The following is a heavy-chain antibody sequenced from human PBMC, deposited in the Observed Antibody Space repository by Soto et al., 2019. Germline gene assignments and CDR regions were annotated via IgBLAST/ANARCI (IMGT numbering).Heavy chain of an antibody. CDR1: GYTFTNYY. D-gene: IGHD6-19*01. CDR3: ARVQFASGWRYAGDY. V-gene: IGHV1-46*01. CDR2: INPFDGTA. J-gene: IGHJ4*02. Sequence: QVQLVQSGAEVKKPGASVKVSCKASGYTFTNYYIQWVRQAPGQGLEWLGIINPFDGTATNAQKFQGRATFPRDTSTSTVYMEVSSLTSDDTAVYYCARVQFASGWRYAGDYWGQGTLVTVSS.